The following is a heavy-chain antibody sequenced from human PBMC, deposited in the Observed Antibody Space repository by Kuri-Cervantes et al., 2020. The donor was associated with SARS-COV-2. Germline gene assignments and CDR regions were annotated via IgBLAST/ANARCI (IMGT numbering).Heavy chain of an antibody. CDR2: IYYSGST. V-gene: IGHV4-39*07. D-gene: IGHD4-23*01. J-gene: IGHJ6*04. Sequence: GSLRLSCTVSGGSISSSSYYWGWIRQPPGKGLEWIGSIYYSGSTYYNPSLKSRVTISVDPSNNQFSLRMNSVTAADTAVYYCARPGGFLDVWGKGTTVTVSS. CDR1: GGSISSSSYY. CDR3: ARPGGFLDV.